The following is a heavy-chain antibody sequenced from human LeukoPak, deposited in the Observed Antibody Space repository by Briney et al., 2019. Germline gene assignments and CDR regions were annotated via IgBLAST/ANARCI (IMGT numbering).Heavy chain of an antibody. Sequence: PGGSLRLSCAASGFTFSGSAMHWVRQASGKGLEWVGRIRSKANSYATAYAASVKGRFTISRDDSKNTAYLQMNSLKTEDTAVYYCAKTWFGDPTGYYYYGMDVWGQGTTVTVSS. CDR1: GFTFSGSA. CDR3: AKTWFGDPTGYYYYGMDV. V-gene: IGHV3-73*01. D-gene: IGHD3-10*01. J-gene: IGHJ6*02. CDR2: IRSKANSYAT.